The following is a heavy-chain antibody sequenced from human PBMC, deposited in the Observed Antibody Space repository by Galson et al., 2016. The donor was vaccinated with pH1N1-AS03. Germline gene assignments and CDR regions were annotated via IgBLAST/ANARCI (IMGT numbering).Heavy chain of an antibody. CDR2: NRYYGSSE. CDR3: GGRDGWINDY. Sequence: SLRLSCAASGFTLRTYDMHWVRQAPGKGLEWVGINRYYGSSEYYGDSMKGRISISKDNAKNSLSLQMSSLRVEDTAFYYCGGRDGWINDYWGQGILVTVTS. V-gene: IGHV3-33*03. J-gene: IGHJ4*02. D-gene: IGHD2-2*03. CDR1: GFTLRTYD.